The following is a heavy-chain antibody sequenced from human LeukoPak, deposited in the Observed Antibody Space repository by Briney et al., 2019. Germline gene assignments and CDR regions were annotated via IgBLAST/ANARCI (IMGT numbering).Heavy chain of an antibody. CDR2: ISGSGPGI. CDR1: GFAFSSHE. V-gene: IGHV3-48*03. CDR3: ARGVKTAFGSWWFDA. J-gene: IGHJ5*02. Sequence: PGGSLRLSCAASGFAFSSHEMNWVRQAPGKGLEWVAYISGSGPGIYYADSVKGRFTISRDNAKDSLYLQLNSVRAEDTAVYYCARGVKTAFGSWWFDAWGQGTLVTVSS. D-gene: IGHD2-21*02.